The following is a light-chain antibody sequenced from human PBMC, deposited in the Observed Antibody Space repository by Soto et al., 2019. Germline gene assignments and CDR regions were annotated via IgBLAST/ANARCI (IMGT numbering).Light chain of an antibody. J-gene: IGLJ1*01. Sequence: QSALTQPASVSGSPGQSITISCTGTSSDVGGYNYVSWYQQHPGKAPKLMIYDVSKRPSGVPDRFSGSKSGTSASLAISGLRSDDEADYFCATWDDSLNGFYVFGTGTKVTVL. CDR1: SSDVGGYNY. CDR2: DVS. CDR3: ATWDDSLNGFYV. V-gene: IGLV2-14*01.